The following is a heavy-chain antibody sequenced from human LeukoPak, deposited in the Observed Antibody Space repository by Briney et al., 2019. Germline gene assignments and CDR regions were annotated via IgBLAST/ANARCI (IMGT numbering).Heavy chain of an antibody. V-gene: IGHV4-61*08. Sequence: PSETLSLTCTVSGGSVSSGGYCWSWIRQPPGKGLEWIGYIYYSGSTNDNPSLKSRVTISVDTSKNQFSLKLSSVTAADTAVYYCARAPRYYDILTGYQTPFDYWGQGTLVTVSS. CDR3: ARAPRYYDILTGYQTPFDY. J-gene: IGHJ4*02. CDR1: GGSVSSGGYC. CDR2: IYYSGST. D-gene: IGHD3-9*01.